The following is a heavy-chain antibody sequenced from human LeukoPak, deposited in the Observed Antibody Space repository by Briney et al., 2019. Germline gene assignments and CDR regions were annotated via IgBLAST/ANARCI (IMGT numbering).Heavy chain of an antibody. CDR3: ASARYGDYYLQYFQH. Sequence: PSETLSLTCTVSGGSISRSSYYWGWIRQPPGKGLEWIGSIYYTGNTYYNQSLESRVTISIDTSRTQFSLKLNSVTAADTAVYYCASARYGDYYLQYFQHWGQGTLVTVSS. V-gene: IGHV4-39*07. D-gene: IGHD4-17*01. CDR2: IYYTGNT. J-gene: IGHJ1*01. CDR1: GGSISRSSYY.